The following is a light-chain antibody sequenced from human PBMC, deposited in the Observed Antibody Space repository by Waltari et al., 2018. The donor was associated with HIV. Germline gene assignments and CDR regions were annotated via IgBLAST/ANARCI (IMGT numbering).Light chain of an antibody. J-gene: IGLJ3*02. CDR2: SNS. CDR1: SSNIGAGYA. Sequence: QSVLTQPPSVSGAPGQTVTISCDASSSNIGAGYAVHWYKQVPGTSPKLVMYSNSNRPSGVPERFSASKSGTSASLAITGLQAEDEAHYYCQSHDRSLSGPWVFGGGTKLTVL. V-gene: IGLV1-40*01. CDR3: QSHDRSLSGPWV.